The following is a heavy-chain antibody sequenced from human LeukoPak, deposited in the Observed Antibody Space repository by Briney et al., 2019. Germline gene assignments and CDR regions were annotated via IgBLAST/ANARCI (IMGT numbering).Heavy chain of an antibody. CDR2: ISAYNGNT. J-gene: IGHJ2*01. V-gene: IGHV1-18*01. Sequence: ASVKVSCKASGYTFTSYAMNWVRQAPGQGLEWMGWISAYNGNTNYAQKLQGRVTMTTDTSTSTAYMELRSLRSDDTAVYYCARLAIVVVPAATGYFDLWGRGTLVTVSS. CDR3: ARLAIVVVPAATGYFDL. D-gene: IGHD2-2*01. CDR1: GYTFTSYA.